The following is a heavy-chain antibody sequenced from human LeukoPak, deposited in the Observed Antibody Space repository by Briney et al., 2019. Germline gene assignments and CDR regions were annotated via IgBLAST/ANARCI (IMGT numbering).Heavy chain of an antibody. V-gene: IGHV3-23*01. Sequence: GGSLRXSCAASGFTFSSYGMSWVRQAPGKGLEWVSAISGSGGSTYYADSVKGRFTISRDNSENTLYLQMNSLRGEDAAVYYXARVGYSGYGDHFDYWGQGTLVTVSS. CDR3: ARVGYSGYGDHFDY. J-gene: IGHJ4*02. D-gene: IGHD5-12*01. CDR2: ISGSGGST. CDR1: GFTFSSYG.